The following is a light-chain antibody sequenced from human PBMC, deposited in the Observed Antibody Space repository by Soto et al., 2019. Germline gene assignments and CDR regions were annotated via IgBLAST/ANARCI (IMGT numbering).Light chain of an antibody. J-gene: IGKJ5*01. CDR1: QSISSW. CDR3: QQYYSYPPT. CDR2: DAS. Sequence: DIHITQSPSTLSASVGDRVTITCRASQSISSWLAWYQQKPGKAPKLLIYDASSLQSGVPSRFSGSGSGTDFTLTISCLQSEDFATYYCQQYYSYPPTFGQGTRLEIK. V-gene: IGKV1-5*01.